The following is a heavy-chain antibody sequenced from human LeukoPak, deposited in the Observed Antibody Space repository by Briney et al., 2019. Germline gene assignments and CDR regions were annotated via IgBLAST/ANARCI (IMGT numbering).Heavy chain of an antibody. CDR2: IHYSGST. V-gene: IGHV4-39*01. CDR3: TRHVGTCSSINCYPWTDYYYGMDV. D-gene: IGHD2-2*01. Sequence: SETLSLTCSVSGGSIRSSNYFWDWIRQPPGKGLEWIGSIHYSGSTYYNPSLKSRVTLSLDTSKSQFSLKLSSVTAADTALYSCTRHVGTCSSINCYPWTDYYYGMDVWGQGTTVTVSS. CDR1: GGSIRSSNYF. J-gene: IGHJ6*02.